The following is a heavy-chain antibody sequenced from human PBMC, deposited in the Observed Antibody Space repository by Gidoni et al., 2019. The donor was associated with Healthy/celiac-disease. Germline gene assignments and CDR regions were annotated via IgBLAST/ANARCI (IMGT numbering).Heavy chain of an antibody. CDR2: ISSSSSYI. J-gene: IGHJ4*02. D-gene: IGHD3-10*01. CDR1: GFTFSSYS. CDR3: ARRVVRGGDREDY. Sequence: EVQLVESGGGLVKPGGSLRLSCAASGFTFSSYSMNWVRQAPGKGLEWVSSISSSSSYIYYADSGKGRFTIPRDNAKNSLYLQMNRLGAEDTAVYYCARRVVRGGDREDYWGQGTLVTVSS. V-gene: IGHV3-21*01.